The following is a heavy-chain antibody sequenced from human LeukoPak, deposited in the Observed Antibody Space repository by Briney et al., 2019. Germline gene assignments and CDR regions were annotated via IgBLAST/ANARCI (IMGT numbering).Heavy chain of an antibody. CDR3: ARNWFGP. Sequence: GGSLRLSCAASGFTVSSYYMSWVRQAPGKGLEWVSGIYSGGSKDYPESVKGRFTISRDKSKTTVYLQMNRLRFEDTAMYYCARNWFGPWGQGTLVTVSS. J-gene: IGHJ5*02. CDR1: GFTVSSYY. V-gene: IGHV3-53*05. CDR2: IYSGGSK.